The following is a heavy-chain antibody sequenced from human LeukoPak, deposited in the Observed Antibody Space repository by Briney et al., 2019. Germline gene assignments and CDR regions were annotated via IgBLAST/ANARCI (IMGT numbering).Heavy chain of an antibody. CDR3: ARAAYYDILTGYYPFDY. J-gene: IGHJ4*02. Sequence: SETLSLTCTVSGSSISSYYWSWIRQPPGKGLEWIGYIYYSGSTNYNPSRKSRVTISVDTSKNHFSLKLSSVTAADTAVYYCARAAYYDILTGYYPFDYWGQGTLVTVSS. CDR2: IYYSGST. CDR1: GSSISSYY. D-gene: IGHD3-9*01. V-gene: IGHV4-59*01.